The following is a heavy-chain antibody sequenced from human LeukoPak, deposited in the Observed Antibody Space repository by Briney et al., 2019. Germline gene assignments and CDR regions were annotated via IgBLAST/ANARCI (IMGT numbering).Heavy chain of an antibody. V-gene: IGHV1-2*02. J-gene: IGHJ4*02. D-gene: IGHD3-3*01. Sequence: ASVKVSCXTSGYTFTDYYMHWVRQAPGQGLEWMGRINPNSGDTNYAQKFLGRVTMTRDTSISTAYMELSSLTSDDTAVYYCASISEVWSGYYTVHHDYWGQGTLVTVSS. CDR3: ASISEVWSGYYTVHHDY. CDR1: GYTFTDYY. CDR2: INPNSGDT.